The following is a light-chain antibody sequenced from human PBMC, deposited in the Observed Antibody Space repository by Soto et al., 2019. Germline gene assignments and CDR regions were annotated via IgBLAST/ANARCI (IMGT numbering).Light chain of an antibody. CDR2: YTS. J-gene: IGKJ1*01. CDR1: QSVSSD. Sequence: EIVMTQSPATLSVSPGESATLSCGASQSVSSDLAWYQQKPGQAPRLLIHYTSTRATGIPARFSGSGSGTEFTLTISSLQSEDFAVYYCQQYDSSPKTFGQGTKVDI. CDR3: QQYDSSPKT. V-gene: IGKV3-15*01.